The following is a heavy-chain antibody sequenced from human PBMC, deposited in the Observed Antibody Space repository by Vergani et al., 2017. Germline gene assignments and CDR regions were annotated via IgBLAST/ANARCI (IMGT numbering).Heavy chain of an antibody. CDR1: GFTFSSYG. V-gene: IGHV3-30*18. CDR2: ISYDGSNK. D-gene: IGHD3-3*01. J-gene: IGHJ6*03. Sequence: QVQLVESGGGLVQPGRSLRLSCAASGFTFSSYGMHWVRQAPGKGLEWVAVISYDGSNKYYADSVKGRFTISRDNSKNTLYLQMNSLRAEDTAVYYCAKDARTGSGYLYYYYYYMDVWGKGTTVTVSS. CDR3: AKDARTGSGYLYYYYYYMDV.